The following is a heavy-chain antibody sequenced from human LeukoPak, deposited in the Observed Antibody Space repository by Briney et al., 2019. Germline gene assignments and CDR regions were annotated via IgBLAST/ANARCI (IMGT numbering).Heavy chain of an antibody. J-gene: IGHJ4*02. CDR2: IYYSGST. V-gene: IGHV4-59*08. D-gene: IGHD3-10*01. CDR1: GGSISSYY. CDR3: ARLSFLDELDGSGSKNDY. Sequence: PSETLSLTCTVSGGSISSYYWSWIRQPPGKGLEWIGYIYYSGSTNYNPSLKSRVTISVDTSKNQFSLKLSSVTAADTAVYYCARLSFLDELDGSGSKNDYWGQGTLVTVSS.